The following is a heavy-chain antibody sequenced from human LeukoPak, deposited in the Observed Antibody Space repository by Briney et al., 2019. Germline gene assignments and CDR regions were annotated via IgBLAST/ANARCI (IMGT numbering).Heavy chain of an antibody. V-gene: IGHV1-46*01. CDR2: INPNSGST. D-gene: IGHD6-13*01. CDR3: ARDQKGGSSRTMDY. CDR1: GYTFTGYY. J-gene: IGHJ4*02. Sequence: WASVKVSCKASGYTFTGYYMHWVRQAPGQGLEWMGWINPNSGSTSYAQKFQGRVTMTRDTSTSTVYMELSSLRSEDTAVYYCARDQKGGSSRTMDYWGQGTLVTVSS.